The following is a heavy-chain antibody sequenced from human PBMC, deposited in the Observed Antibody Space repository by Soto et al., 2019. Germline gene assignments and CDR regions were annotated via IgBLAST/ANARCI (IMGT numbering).Heavy chain of an antibody. D-gene: IGHD2-15*01. CDR2: IYHSGST. J-gene: IGHJ4*02. CDR3: AGLGWKLSYDY. V-gene: IGHV4-30-2*01. CDR1: GGSISSGGYS. Sequence: PSETLSLTCAVSGGSISSGGYSWSWIRQPPGKGLEWIGYIYHSGSTNYNPSLKSRVTISVDKSKNQFSLKLSSVTAADTAVYYCAGLGWKLSYDYWGQGTLVTVSS.